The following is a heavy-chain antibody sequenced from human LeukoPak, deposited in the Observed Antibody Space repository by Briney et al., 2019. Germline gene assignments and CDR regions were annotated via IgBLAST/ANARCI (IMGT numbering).Heavy chain of an antibody. V-gene: IGHV5-51*01. Sequence: GESLKISCKGSGYSFTSYRIGWVRQMPGKGLEWMGIIYPGDSDTRYSPSFQGQVTISADKSISTAYLQWSSLKASDTAMFYCARQTHIVVATATYDYWGQGTLVTVSS. D-gene: IGHD2-21*02. CDR1: GYSFTSYR. CDR2: IYPGDSDT. CDR3: ARQTHIVVATATYDY. J-gene: IGHJ4*02.